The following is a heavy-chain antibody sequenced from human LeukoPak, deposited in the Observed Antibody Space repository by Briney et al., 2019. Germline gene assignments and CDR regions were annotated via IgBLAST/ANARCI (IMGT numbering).Heavy chain of an antibody. CDR1: GFTFDDYA. CDR3: AKAREYYYGSGSYSPFDY. Sequence: GGSLRLSCAASGFTFDDYAMHWVRHAPGKGLEWVSGISWNSGSIGYADSVKGRFTISRDNAKNSLYLQMNSLRAEDTALYYCAKAREYYYGSGSYSPFDYWGQGTLVTVSS. CDR2: ISWNSGSI. J-gene: IGHJ4*02. D-gene: IGHD3-10*01. V-gene: IGHV3-9*01.